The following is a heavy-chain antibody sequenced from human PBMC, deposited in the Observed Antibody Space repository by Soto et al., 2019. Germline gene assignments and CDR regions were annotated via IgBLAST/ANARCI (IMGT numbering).Heavy chain of an antibody. Sequence: GGSLRLSCAASGFTFSSYAMHWVRQAPSKGLEWVAVISYDGSNKYYADSVKGRFTISRDNSKNTLYLQMNSLRAEDTAVYYCARVLEFGVVSNDYWGQGTLVTVSS. CDR2: ISYDGSNK. J-gene: IGHJ4*02. CDR1: GFTFSSYA. CDR3: ARVLEFGVVSNDY. V-gene: IGHV3-30-3*01. D-gene: IGHD3-3*01.